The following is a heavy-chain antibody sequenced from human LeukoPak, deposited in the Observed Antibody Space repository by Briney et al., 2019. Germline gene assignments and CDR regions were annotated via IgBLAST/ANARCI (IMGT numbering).Heavy chain of an antibody. J-gene: IGHJ4*02. V-gene: IGHV3-30-3*01. Sequence: PGGSLRLSCAASGFTFSSYAMHWVRQAPGKGLEWVAVISYDGSNKYYADSVKGRFTISRDKSKNTLYLQMNSLRAEDTAVYYCARSVQQLAYYFDYWGQGTLVTVSS. CDR2: ISYDGSNK. D-gene: IGHD6-13*01. CDR1: GFTFSSYA. CDR3: ARSVQQLAYYFDY.